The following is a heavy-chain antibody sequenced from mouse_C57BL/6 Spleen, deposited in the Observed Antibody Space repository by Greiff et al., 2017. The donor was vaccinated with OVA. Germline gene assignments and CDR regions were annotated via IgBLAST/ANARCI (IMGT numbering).Heavy chain of an antibody. V-gene: IGHV3-6*01. CDR1: GYSITSGYY. Sequence: EVKLMESGPGLVKPSQSLSLTCSVTGYSITSGYYWNWIRQFPGNKLEWMGYISYDGSNNYNPSLKNRISITRDTSKNQFFLKLNSVTTEDTATYYCAREGTGTPFDYWGQGTTLTVSS. CDR3: AREGTGTPFDY. D-gene: IGHD4-1*01. J-gene: IGHJ2*01. CDR2: ISYDGSN.